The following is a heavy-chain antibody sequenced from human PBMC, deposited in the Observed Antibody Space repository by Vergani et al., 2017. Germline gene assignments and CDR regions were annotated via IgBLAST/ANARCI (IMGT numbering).Heavy chain of an antibody. J-gene: IGHJ4*02. CDR1: GGSVSSGAYY. CDR3: ARDQYGSGPSSPRLYFDY. V-gene: IGHV4-31*03. D-gene: IGHD3-10*01. CDR2: TYYRGST. Sequence: QLQESGPGLVKPSATLSLTCTVSGGSVSSGAYYWNWIRQHPGKGPEWIGYTYYRGSTYYNPSLKSRVTISVDTSKNQFSLKLTSVTAADTAVYYCARDQYGSGPSSPRLYFDYWGQGTLVTVSS.